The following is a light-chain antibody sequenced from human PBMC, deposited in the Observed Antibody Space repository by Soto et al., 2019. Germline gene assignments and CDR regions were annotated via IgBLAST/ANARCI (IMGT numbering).Light chain of an antibody. CDR3: LISYSGAWV. V-gene: IGLV7-46*01. CDR1: TGAVTSDHW. CDR2: DIN. J-gene: IGLJ3*02. Sequence: QSVVTQEPSLTVSPGGTVTVTCGSSTGAVTSDHWPYWFQTKPGQSPCTLIYDINSKHSWTPARFSGSLLGGKAALTLSGAQPEYEADYYCLISYSGAWVFGGGTKLTVL.